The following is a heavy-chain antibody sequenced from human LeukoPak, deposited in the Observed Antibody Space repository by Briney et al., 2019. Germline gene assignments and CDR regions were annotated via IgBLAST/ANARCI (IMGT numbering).Heavy chain of an antibody. CDR3: ARTTRRDGYNDY. CDR1: GGSISSYY. V-gene: IGHV4-59*01. D-gene: IGHD5-24*01. J-gene: IGHJ4*02. CDR2: IYYSGTT. Sequence: SETLSLTCTVSGGSISSYYWSWIRQPPGKGLGRIGYIYYSGTTNSNPSLRSRVTISLDTSKNQFSLKLSSVTPADTAVYYCARTTRRDGYNDYWGEGTLVTVSS.